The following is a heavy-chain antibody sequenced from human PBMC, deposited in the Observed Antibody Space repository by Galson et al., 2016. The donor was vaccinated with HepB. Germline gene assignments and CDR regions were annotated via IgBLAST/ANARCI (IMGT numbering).Heavy chain of an antibody. Sequence: SLRLSCAVSALPFRRYAKRWVRQAPGKGLDWLSADSVRGRFTISRDNSKNTLSLQMNSLRAEDTAVYYCAKDGRDYDYGWGSYRYSGGGVWFDPWGQGTLVTVSS. CDR1: ALPFRRYA. D-gene: IGHD3-16*02. J-gene: IGHJ5*02. V-gene: IGHV3-23*01. CDR3: AKDGRDYDYGWGSYRYSGGGVWFDP.